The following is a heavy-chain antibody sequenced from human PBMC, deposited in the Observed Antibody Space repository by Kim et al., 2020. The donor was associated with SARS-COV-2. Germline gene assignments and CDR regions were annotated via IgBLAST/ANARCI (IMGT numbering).Heavy chain of an antibody. D-gene: IGHD6-19*01. Sequence: DYASSVRGRITIKPDTSRNQFSLHLDSVTPEDTAVYYCVRGSDSSFDYWGQGILVTVSS. CDR3: VRGSDSSFDY. J-gene: IGHJ4*02. V-gene: IGHV6-1*01.